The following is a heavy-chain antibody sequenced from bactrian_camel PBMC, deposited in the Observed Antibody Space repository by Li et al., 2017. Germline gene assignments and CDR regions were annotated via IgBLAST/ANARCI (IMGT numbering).Heavy chain of an antibody. CDR3: AAVRPPPDIAT. CDR2: IAWDGRI. CDR1: GSTFRRNC. J-gene: IGHJ4*01. V-gene: IGHV3S53*01. Sequence: HVQLVESGGGLVQPGGSLRLSCAASGSTFRRNCMGWFRQAPGKEREGVASIAWDGRIVLSDSVKGRFTISRDNAENTLYLQMNSLKPGDTAVYYCAAVRPPPDIATGARGPRSPSP. D-gene: IGHD5*01.